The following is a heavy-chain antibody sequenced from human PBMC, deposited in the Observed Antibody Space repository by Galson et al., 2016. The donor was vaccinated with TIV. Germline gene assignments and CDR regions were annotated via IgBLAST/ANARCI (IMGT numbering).Heavy chain of an antibody. V-gene: IGHV4-30-4*08. CDR1: GDSISDGDSF. J-gene: IGHJ6*02. CDR3: ARANGHYYYGMDV. CDR2: IYYSGRT. D-gene: IGHD2-8*01. Sequence: TLSLTCTVSGDSISDGDSFWSWIRQPPGKGLEWIGYIYYSGRTYYNPSLKSRVTISVDRSTNQFSLKLASVTAADTALYYCARANGHYYYGMDVWGQGTTVTVSS.